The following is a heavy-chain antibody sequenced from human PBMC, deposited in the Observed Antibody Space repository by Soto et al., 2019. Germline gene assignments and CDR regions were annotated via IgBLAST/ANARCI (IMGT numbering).Heavy chain of an antibody. Sequence: GGSLRLSCAASGFTFSGYAMSWVRQAPGKGLEWFSAISGSGGSTYYADSVKGRFTISRDNSKNTLYLQMNSLRAEDTAVYYCARDGGSGSYYLYYFDYWGQGTLVTVSS. CDR2: ISGSGGST. CDR3: ARDGGSGSYYLYYFDY. D-gene: IGHD3-10*01. CDR1: GFTFSGYA. V-gene: IGHV3-23*01. J-gene: IGHJ4*02.